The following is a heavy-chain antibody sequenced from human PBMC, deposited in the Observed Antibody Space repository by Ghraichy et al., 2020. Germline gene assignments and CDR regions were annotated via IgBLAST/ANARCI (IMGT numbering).Heavy chain of an antibody. CDR3: ARRVGVTATWDS. J-gene: IGHJ5*01. V-gene: IGHV4-39*01. CDR1: GGSINDKDYD. D-gene: IGHD2-21*02. Sequence: SETLSLICTVSGGSINDKDYDWGWIRQPPGKGLEWIGSYHYTGSTYYNPSLKDRVTISEDTSKSQFSLTLTSMTASDRAFYYCARRVGVTATWDSWGQGILVTVSS. CDR2: YHYTGST.